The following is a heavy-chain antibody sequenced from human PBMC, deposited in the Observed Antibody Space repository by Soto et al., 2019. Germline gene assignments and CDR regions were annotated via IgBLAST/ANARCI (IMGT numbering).Heavy chain of an antibody. CDR3: ARAASGSNRFDY. CDR2: ISSSSSTI. V-gene: IGHV3-48*01. CDR1: GFNLSSYS. D-gene: IGHD1-26*01. J-gene: IGHJ4*02. Sequence: EVQLVESGGVLVQPGGSLRLSSAASGFNLSSYSMNWVRQAPGKGLEWVAYISSSSSTIKYADSVKGRFTISRDNAKNSLYLQMNSLRAEDTAVYYCARAASGSNRFDYWGQGTLFTVSS.